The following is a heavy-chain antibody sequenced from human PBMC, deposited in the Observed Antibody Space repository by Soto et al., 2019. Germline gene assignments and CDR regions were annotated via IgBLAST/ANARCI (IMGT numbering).Heavy chain of an antibody. CDR1: GGSISSYY. J-gene: IGHJ5*02. Sequence: PPETLSLTCTVSGGSISSYYWSWIRQPPGKGLEWIGYIYYSGSTNYNPSLKSRVTISVDTSKNQFSLKLSSVTAADTAVYYCARDIFWGGFGESNWLDPWGQGTLVTVS. V-gene: IGHV4-59*01. CDR2: IYYSGST. CDR3: ARDIFWGGFGESNWLDP. D-gene: IGHD3-10*01.